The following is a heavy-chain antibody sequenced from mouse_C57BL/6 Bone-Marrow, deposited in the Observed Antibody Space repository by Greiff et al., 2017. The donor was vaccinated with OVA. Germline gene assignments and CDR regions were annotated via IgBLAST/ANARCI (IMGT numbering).Heavy chain of an antibody. CDR2: ISYDGSN. CDR1: GYSITSGYY. J-gene: IGHJ1*03. CDR3: AREEGLRRYWYFDV. D-gene: IGHD2-4*01. Sequence: EVKLMESGPGLVKPSQSLSLTCSVTGYSITSGYYWNWIRQFPGNKLEWMGYISYDGSNNYNPSLKNRISITRDTSKKQFFLKLNSVTTEDTATYDCAREEGLRRYWYFDVWGTGTTVTVSS. V-gene: IGHV3-6*01.